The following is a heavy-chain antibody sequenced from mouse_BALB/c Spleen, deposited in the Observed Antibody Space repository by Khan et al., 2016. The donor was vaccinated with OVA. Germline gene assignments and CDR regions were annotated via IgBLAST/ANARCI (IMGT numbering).Heavy chain of an antibody. CDR1: GYTFTSYT. CDR3: LSDGAYYRNDGWFAY. V-gene: IGHV1-4*01. D-gene: IGHD2-14*01. J-gene: IGHJ3*01. Sequence: QVQLQQSGAELARPGASVKMSCKASGYTFTSYTIHWIKLRPGQGLEWIGYISPSNGYTNYNQKFKDKATLTADKSSTTSYMQRSSLTSDDSAVDNCLSDGAYYRNDGWFAYWGQGTLVTVSA. CDR2: ISPSNGYT.